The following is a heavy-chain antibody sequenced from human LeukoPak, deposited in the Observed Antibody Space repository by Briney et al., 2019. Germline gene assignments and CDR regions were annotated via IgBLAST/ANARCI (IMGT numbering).Heavy chain of an antibody. CDR2: ISWNSGSI. V-gene: IGHV3-9*01. CDR1: GFPFVDYA. Sequence: GGSLRLSCAVSGFPFVDYAMHWVRQPRGKGLEWVSGISWNSGSIGYADSVKGRFTISRDNAKNSLYLQMNSLRAEDTAVYYCARDDHGWFDPWGQGTLVTVSS. CDR3: ARDDHGWFDP. J-gene: IGHJ5*02.